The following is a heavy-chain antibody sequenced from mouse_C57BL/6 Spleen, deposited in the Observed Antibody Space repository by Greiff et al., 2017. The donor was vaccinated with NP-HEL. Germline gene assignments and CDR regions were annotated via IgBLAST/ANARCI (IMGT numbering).Heavy chain of an antibody. D-gene: IGHD1-1*01. CDR2: IYPGSGST. CDR3: AREGGYYYGSSSDY. V-gene: IGHV1-55*01. Sequence: VKLKQSGAELVKPGASVKMSCKASGYTFTSYWITWVKQRPGQGLEWIGDIYPGSGSTHYNEKFKSKATLTVDTSSSTAYMQLSSLTSEDSAVYYCAREGGYYYGSSSDYWGQGTTLTVSS. CDR1: GYTFTSYW. J-gene: IGHJ2*01.